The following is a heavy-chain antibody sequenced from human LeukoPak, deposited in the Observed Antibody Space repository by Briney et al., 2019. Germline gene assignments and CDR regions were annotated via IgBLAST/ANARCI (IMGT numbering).Heavy chain of an antibody. CDR1: GGSISSYY. CDR2: IYYSGST. CDR3: ARGGPGYCGGDCFPDWYFDL. J-gene: IGHJ2*01. Sequence: PSETLSLTCTVSGGSISSYYWSWIRQHPGKGLEWIGYIYYSGSTYYNPSLKSRVTISVDTSKNQFSLKLSSVTAADTAVYYCARGGPGYCGGDCFPDWYFDLWGRGTLVTVSS. D-gene: IGHD2-21*02. V-gene: IGHV4-59*06.